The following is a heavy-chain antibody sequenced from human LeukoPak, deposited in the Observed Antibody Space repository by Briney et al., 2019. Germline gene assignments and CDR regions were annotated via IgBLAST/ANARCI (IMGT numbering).Heavy chain of an antibody. D-gene: IGHD2-15*01. Sequence: GGSLRLSCAASGFSFPNYGIHWVRQAPGKGLEWVALIWYDGNHQYYADSVKGRFIISRDNSKNTVYLQMRSLRAEDMAIYYCARDCSGGACSSRYLDYWGQGTLVTVSS. CDR1: GFSFPNYG. CDR3: ARDCSGGACSSRYLDY. V-gene: IGHV3-33*01. J-gene: IGHJ4*02. CDR2: IWYDGNHQ.